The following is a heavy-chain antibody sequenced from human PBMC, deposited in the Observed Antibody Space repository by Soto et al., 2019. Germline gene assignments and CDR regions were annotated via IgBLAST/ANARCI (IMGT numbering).Heavy chain of an antibody. CDR1: GGSISSYY. CDR2: IYTSGST. J-gene: IGHJ5*02. V-gene: IGHV4-4*07. Sequence: PSETLCLTCTVSGGSISSYYWSWIRQPAGKGLEWIGRIYTSGSTNYNPSLKSRVTMSVDTSKNQFSLKLSSVTAADTAVYYCARVRSSSWSDWFDPWGQGTLVTVSS. CDR3: ARVRSSSWSDWFDP. D-gene: IGHD6-13*01.